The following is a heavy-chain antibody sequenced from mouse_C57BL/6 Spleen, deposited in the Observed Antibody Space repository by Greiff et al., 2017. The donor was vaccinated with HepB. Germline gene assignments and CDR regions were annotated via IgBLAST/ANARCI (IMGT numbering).Heavy chain of an antibody. CDR2: INPSSGYT. CDR3: ARYPLITTLPSEGFAY. V-gene: IGHV1-4*01. D-gene: IGHD1-1*01. CDR1: GYTFTSYT. J-gene: IGHJ3*01. Sequence: QVQLKQSGAELARPGASVKMSCKASGYTFTSYTMHWVKQRPGQGLEWIGYINPSSGYTKYNQKFKDKATLTADKSSSTAYMQLSSLTSEDSAVYYCARYPLITTLPSEGFAYWGQGTLVTVSA.